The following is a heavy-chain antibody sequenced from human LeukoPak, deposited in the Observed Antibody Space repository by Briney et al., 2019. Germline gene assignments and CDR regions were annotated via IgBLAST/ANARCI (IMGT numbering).Heavy chain of an antibody. CDR2: IDPDGTET. V-gene: IGHV3-74*01. D-gene: IGHD3-10*01. CDR3: TRAYDSGTYSTFDY. CDR1: GFTVSSNY. Sequence: SGGSLRLSCAASGFTVSSNYMSWVRQAPGKGLVWVSCIDPDGTETTYADSVKGRLTISRDNAKNTVFLQMNNLTAEDTAVYYCTRAYDSGTYSTFDYWGQGALVTVTS. J-gene: IGHJ4*02.